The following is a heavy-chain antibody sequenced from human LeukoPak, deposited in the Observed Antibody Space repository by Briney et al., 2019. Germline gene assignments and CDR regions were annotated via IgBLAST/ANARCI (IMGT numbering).Heavy chain of an antibody. D-gene: IGHD1-26*01. V-gene: IGHV4-39*01. CDR2: VFHSGST. CDR1: DASISSSYFY. J-gene: IGHJ4*02. Sequence: PSETLSLTCTVSDASISSSYFYWSWIRQPPGKGLEWIGNVFHSGSTHYSPSLKSRVTITVDTSRKQFSLRLSAATAADTAVYYCARQRGGSWVNDYWGQGTLVTVSS. CDR3: ARQRGGSWVNDY.